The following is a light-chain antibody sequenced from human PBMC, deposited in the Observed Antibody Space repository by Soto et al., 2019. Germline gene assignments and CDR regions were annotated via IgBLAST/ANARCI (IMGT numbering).Light chain of an antibody. V-gene: IGLV2-14*03. CDR2: DVN. Sequence: QSALTQPASVSGSPGQSITISCTRTRSDIGAYNFVSWYQQHPGEVPKLMLYDVNVRPSGVSNRFSGSKSGNTASLTISGLQAEDEADYYCTSWTTSTTMIFGGGTKVTVL. J-gene: IGLJ2*01. CDR3: TSWTTSTTMI. CDR1: RSDIGAYNF.